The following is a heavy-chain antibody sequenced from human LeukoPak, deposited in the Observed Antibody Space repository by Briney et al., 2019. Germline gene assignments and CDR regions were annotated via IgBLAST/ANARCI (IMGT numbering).Heavy chain of an antibody. J-gene: IGHJ4*02. V-gene: IGHV3-9*01. D-gene: IGHD6-13*01. CDR2: ISWNSGSI. CDR1: GFTFDDYA. Sequence: TGGSLRLSCAASGFTFDDYAMHWVRQAPGKGLEWVSGISWNSGSIGYANSVKGRFTISRDNARNSLYLQMNSLRAEDTALYYCAKDAYSRKGGFGYWGQGTLVTVSS. CDR3: AKDAYSRKGGFGY.